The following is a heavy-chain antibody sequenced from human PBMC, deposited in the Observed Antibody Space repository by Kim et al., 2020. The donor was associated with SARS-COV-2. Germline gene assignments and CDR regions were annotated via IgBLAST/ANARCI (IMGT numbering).Heavy chain of an antibody. CDR2: IIPIFGTA. V-gene: IGHV1-69*13. D-gene: IGHD2-15*01. J-gene: IGHJ4*02. CDR3: ARGEGYCSGGSCASFDY. Sequence: SVKVSCKASGGTFSSYAISWVRQAPGQGLEWMGGIIPIFGTANYAQKFQGRVTITADESTSTAYMELSSLRSEDTAVYYCARGEGYCSGGSCASFDYWGQGTLVTVSS. CDR1: GGTFSSYA.